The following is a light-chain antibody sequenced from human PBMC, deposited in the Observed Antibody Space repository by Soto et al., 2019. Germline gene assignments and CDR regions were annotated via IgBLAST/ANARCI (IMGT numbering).Light chain of an antibody. V-gene: IGKV4-1*01. CDR2: WAS. J-gene: IGKJ1*01. Sequence: DIVMTQSPDSLAVSLGERATINCKSSQSVLYRSNNKNFLAWYQHKPGQPPKLLISWASTRESGVPDRFSGRGSGTDFTFTISSLQAEDVAVYYCQQHYSSPPTFGQGTKVEIK. CDR3: QQHYSSPPT. CDR1: QSVLYRSNNKNF.